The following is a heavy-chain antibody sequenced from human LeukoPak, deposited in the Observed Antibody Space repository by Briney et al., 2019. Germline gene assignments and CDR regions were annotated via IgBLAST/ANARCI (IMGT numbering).Heavy chain of an antibody. Sequence: SETLSLTCGVSGGSITTTNWWTWVRPPPGKGLEWIGEVHLDGRTNYNPSLESRLTISVDLSENHISLRLTSVTAADTVVYYCAREGGFYRPLDYSGQGTLVTVSS. V-gene: IGHV4-4*02. CDR2: VHLDGRT. CDR1: GGSITTTNW. CDR3: AREGGFYRPLDY. J-gene: IGHJ4*02. D-gene: IGHD3-3*01.